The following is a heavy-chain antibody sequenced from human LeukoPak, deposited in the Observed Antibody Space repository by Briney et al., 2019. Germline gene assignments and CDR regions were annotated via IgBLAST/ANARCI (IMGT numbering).Heavy chain of an antibody. Sequence: PGGSLRLSCAASGFTFSSYAMSWVRQAPGKGLEWVSSISSSSSYIYYADSVKGRFTISRDNAKNSLYLQMNSLRAEDTAVYYCARDGVGGSGSHSPWGQGTLVTVSS. CDR2: ISSSSSYI. D-gene: IGHD3-10*01. J-gene: IGHJ5*02. CDR1: GFTFSSYA. CDR3: ARDGVGGSGSHSP. V-gene: IGHV3-21*01.